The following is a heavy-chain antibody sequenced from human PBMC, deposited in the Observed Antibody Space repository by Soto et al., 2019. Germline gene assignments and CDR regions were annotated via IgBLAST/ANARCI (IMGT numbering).Heavy chain of an antibody. D-gene: IGHD3-22*01. J-gene: IGHJ4*02. V-gene: IGHV1-46*01. CDR2: INPSGGST. Sequence: GASVKVSCKASGYTFTSYYMHWVRQAPGQGLEWMGIINPSGGSTSYAQKFQGRVTMTRDTSTSTVYMELSSLRSEDTAVYYCARDLRSLYYYDSSGYGYWGQAPLVTVSS. CDR1: GYTFTSYY. CDR3: ARDLRSLYYYDSSGYGY.